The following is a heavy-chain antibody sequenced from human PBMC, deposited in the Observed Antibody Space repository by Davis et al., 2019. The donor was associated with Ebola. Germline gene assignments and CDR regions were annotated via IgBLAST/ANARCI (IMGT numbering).Heavy chain of an antibody. D-gene: IGHD3-10*01. J-gene: IGHJ5*02. Sequence: ASVKVSCKASGYTFTSYDINWVRQAPGQGLEWMGWINPNSGGTNYAQKFQGRVTMTRDTSISTAYMELSRLRSDDTAVYYCAPGFSDYYGSGSYLPWGQGTLVTVSS. CDR3: APGFSDYYGSGSYLP. CDR1: GYTFTSYD. V-gene: IGHV1-2*02. CDR2: INPNSGGT.